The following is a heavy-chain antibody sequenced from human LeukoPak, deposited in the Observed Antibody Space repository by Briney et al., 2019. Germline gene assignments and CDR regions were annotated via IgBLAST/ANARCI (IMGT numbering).Heavy chain of an antibody. Sequence: GGSLRLFCAASGFTFSSSAMQWVRQAPGKGLEWVAVISYDGSKKYYADSVKGRFTISRDDSKNTLYLQMNSLRGEDTAVYYCARSRSASTSGWYDYFDYWGRGTLVTVSS. CDR2: ISYDGSKK. J-gene: IGHJ4*02. CDR3: ARSRSASTSGWYDYFDY. CDR1: GFTFSSSA. D-gene: IGHD6-19*01. V-gene: IGHV3-30*04.